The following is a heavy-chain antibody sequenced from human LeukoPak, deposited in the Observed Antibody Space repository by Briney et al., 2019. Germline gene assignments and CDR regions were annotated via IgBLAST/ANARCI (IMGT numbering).Heavy chain of an antibody. J-gene: IGHJ4*02. Sequence: GGSLRLSCTVSGFSFSSSWMSWVRQAPGKGLEWVANINQDGSEKYYVDSVKGRFIISRDNTRNSLYLQMNSLRGEDTAVYYCATTRGYNYGGTIDHWGQGTLVTVS. CDR3: ATTRGYNYGGTIDH. CDR1: GFSFSSSW. D-gene: IGHD5-18*01. CDR2: INQDGSEK. V-gene: IGHV3-7*03.